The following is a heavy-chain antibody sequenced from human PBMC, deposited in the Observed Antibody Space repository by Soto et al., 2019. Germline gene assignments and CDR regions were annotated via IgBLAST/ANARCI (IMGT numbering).Heavy chain of an antibody. J-gene: IGHJ6*03. CDR1: GYTFTSYD. CDR2: MNPNSGNT. D-gene: IGHD2-2*01. CDR3: AREIVVPAAQIYSSSSYLNRYYYYMDV. Sequence: QVQLVQSGAEVKKPGASVKVSCKASGYTFTSYDINWVRQATGQGLEWMGWMNPNSGNTGYAQKSQGRVTMTRNTARCTANMALGILRSEDTAVYYCAREIVVPAAQIYSSSSYLNRYYYYMDVWGKGTTVTVTS. V-gene: IGHV1-8*01.